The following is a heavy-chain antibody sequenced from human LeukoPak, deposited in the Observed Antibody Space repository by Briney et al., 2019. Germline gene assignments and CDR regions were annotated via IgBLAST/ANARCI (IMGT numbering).Heavy chain of an antibody. CDR2: IYASGST. CDR3: ARGVASGGSHRARYYYMDV. Sequence: SETLSLTCTVSGGSISSYFWSWIRQPAGKGLEWIGRIYASGSTYQNPSLRSRVTMSVDTSKNQFSLKLSSVTAADTAVYYCARGVASGGSHRARYYYMDVWGKGTTVTISS. J-gene: IGHJ6*03. D-gene: IGHD2-15*01. V-gene: IGHV4-4*07. CDR1: GGSISSYF.